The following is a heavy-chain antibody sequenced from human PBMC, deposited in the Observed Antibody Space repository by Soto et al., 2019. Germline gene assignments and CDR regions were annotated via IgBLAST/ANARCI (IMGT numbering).Heavy chain of an antibody. J-gene: IGHJ3*02. CDR3: ARYPVLTSYSDSSGYADAFDI. V-gene: IGHV4-31*03. CDR2: IYYSGGT. CDR1: GGSINSGGYY. Sequence: QVQLQESGPGLVKPSQTLSLTCTVSGGSINSGGYYWTWIRQHPGKGLEWIGYIYYSGGTYYNPSLKSRVTLSVDTSKNSFALKLTSATAADTAVYYCARYPVLTSYSDSSGYADAFDIWGQGTMVTVSS. D-gene: IGHD3-22*01.